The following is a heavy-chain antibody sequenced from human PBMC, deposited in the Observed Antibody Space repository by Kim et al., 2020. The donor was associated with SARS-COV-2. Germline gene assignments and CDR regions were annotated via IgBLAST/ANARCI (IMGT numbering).Heavy chain of an antibody. J-gene: IGHJ4*02. V-gene: IGHV3-33*05. CDR2: ISYDGSNK. CDR3: ARDQGVDYYDSSGYPDY. Sequence: GGSLRLSCAASGFTFSSYGMHWVRQAPGKGLEWVAVISYDGSNKYYADSAKGRFTISRDNSKNTLYLQMNSLRAEDTAVYYCARDQGVDYYDSSGYPDYWGQGTLVTVSS. CDR1: GFTFSSYG. D-gene: IGHD3-22*01.